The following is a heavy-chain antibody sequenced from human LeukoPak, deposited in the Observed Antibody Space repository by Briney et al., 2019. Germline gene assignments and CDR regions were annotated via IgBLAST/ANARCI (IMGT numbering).Heavy chain of an antibody. CDR2: INTNTGNP. D-gene: IGHD2-15*01. CDR3: ARCSGGSCYFANDY. V-gene: IGHV7-4-1*02. Sequence: ASVTVSCKASGYTFISYATNWVRQAPGQGLEWMGWINTNTGNPTYAQDFTGQFVFSLDTSVSTAYLQISSLKAEDTAVYYCARCSGGSCYFANDYWGQGTLVTVSP. J-gene: IGHJ4*02. CDR1: GYTFISYA.